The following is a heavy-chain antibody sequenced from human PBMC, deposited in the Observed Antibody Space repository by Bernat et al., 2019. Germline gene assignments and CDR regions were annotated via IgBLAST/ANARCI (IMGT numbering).Heavy chain of an antibody. Sequence: QVQLQQWGAGLLKPSETLSLTCAVYGGSFSGYYWSWIRQPPGKGLEWMGEINHSGSTNYNPSLKSRVTISVDTAKNQFSLKLSSVTAADTAVYYCARVSNSVTYYYGSGSPNQLGYFDYWGQGTLVTVYS. V-gene: IGHV4-34*01. CDR2: INHSGST. D-gene: IGHD3-10*01. CDR3: ARVSNSVTYYYGSGSPNQLGYFDY. J-gene: IGHJ4*02. CDR1: GGSFSGYY.